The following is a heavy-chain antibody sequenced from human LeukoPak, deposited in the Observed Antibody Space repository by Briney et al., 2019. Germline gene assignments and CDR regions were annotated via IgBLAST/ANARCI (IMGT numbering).Heavy chain of an antibody. CDR1: GFSFSAYG. CDR3: ARSHSSSLIDY. CDR2: IWYDGSSK. D-gene: IGHD6-13*01. J-gene: IGHJ4*02. V-gene: IGHV3-33*01. Sequence: GGSLRLSCAASGFSFSAYGVHWVRQAPGKGLEWVAIIWYDGSSKDYADSVKGRFTFSRDNSKNTLYLQMNSLTVEDTAVYYCARSHSSSLIDYWGQGTLVTVSS.